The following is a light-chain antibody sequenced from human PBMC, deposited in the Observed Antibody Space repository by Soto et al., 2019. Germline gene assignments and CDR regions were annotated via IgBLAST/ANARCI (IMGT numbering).Light chain of an antibody. CDR1: QSVSSY. CDR2: DAS. J-gene: IGKJ1*01. V-gene: IGKV3-11*01. Sequence: EIVLTQSPATLSLSPGEIATLSFRASQSVSSYLAWYQQKPGQAPRLLIYDASNRATGIPARFSGSGSGTDFTLTISRLEPEDFAVYYCQQYGSSGTFGQGTKVDI. CDR3: QQYGSSGT.